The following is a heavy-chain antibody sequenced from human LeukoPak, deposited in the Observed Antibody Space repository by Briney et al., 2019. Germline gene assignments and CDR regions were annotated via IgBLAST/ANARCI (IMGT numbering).Heavy chain of an antibody. V-gene: IGHV3-7*04. Sequence: GGSLRLSCAASGFTFSSYWVSWVRQAPGKGLEWVANIKQDGSEKQYVDSVKGRFAISRDNAENSLYLQMNSLKAEDTAVYYCGRFTRSGDSVYWGQGTLVTVSS. CDR2: IKQDGSEK. CDR3: GRFTRSGDSVY. D-gene: IGHD7-27*01. CDR1: GFTFSSYW. J-gene: IGHJ4*02.